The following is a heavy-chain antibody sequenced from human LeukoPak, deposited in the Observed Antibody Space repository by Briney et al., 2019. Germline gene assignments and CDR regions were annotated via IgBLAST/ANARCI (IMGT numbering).Heavy chain of an antibody. CDR3: ARDLVSGYYNY. Sequence: PGGSLRLFCAASGFTFSSYAMHWVRQAPGKGLEWVAVISYDGSNKYYADSVKGRFTISRDNSKNTLYLQMNSLRAEDTAVYYCARDLVSGYYNYWGQGTLVTVSS. V-gene: IGHV3-30*04. D-gene: IGHD3-3*01. CDR2: ISYDGSNK. J-gene: IGHJ4*02. CDR1: GFTFSSYA.